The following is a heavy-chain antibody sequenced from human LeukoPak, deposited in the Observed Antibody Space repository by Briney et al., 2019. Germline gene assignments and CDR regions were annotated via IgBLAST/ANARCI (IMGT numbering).Heavy chain of an antibody. Sequence: KASETLSLTCTVSGGPLSAYYWTWIRQPPGKGLEWIGYIYDSGSTNYNPSLKSRVTISVDTSKHQFSLKLTSVTAADTAVYYCATGEAGSTLGGYWGQGTLVTVSS. CDR2: IYDSGST. CDR1: GGPLSAYY. J-gene: IGHJ4*02. CDR3: ATGEAGSTLGGY. D-gene: IGHD4-23*01. V-gene: IGHV4-59*01.